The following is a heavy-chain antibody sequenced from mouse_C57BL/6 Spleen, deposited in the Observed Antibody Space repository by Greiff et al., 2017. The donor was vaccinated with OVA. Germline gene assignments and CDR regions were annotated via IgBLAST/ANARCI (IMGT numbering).Heavy chain of an antibody. CDR1: GYTFTSYW. D-gene: IGHD1-1*01. CDR3: ARGYYGSSYYAMDY. V-gene: IGHV1-69*01. J-gene: IGHJ4*01. CDR2: IDPSDSYT. Sequence: QVQLQQPGAELVMPGASVKLSCKASGYTFTSYWMHWVQQRPGQGLEWIGEIDPSDSYTNYNQKFKGKSTLTVDKSSSTAYLQLSSLTSEDSAVYYCARGYYGSSYYAMDYWGQGTSVTVSS.